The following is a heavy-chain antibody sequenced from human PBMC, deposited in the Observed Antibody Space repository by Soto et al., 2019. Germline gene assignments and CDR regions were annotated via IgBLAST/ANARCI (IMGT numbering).Heavy chain of an antibody. CDR3: AHRPIVGAAI. Sequence: QVQLQESGPGLVKPSGTLSLTCGVFGGSISNSNWWTWVRQPPGKGLEWIGEIYHSGSTNYNSSLISRVTISLDKVNNQFSLKLTSVTAADTAVYYCAHRPIVGAAIWGQGTRVTVSS. CDR2: IYHSGST. CDR1: GGSISNSNW. J-gene: IGHJ4*02. D-gene: IGHD1-26*01. V-gene: IGHV4-4*02.